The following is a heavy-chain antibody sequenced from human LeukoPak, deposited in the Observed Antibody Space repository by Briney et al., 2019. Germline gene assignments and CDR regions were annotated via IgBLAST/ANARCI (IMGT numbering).Heavy chain of an antibody. V-gene: IGHV4-34*01. D-gene: IGHD3-3*01. Sequence: PSETLSLTCAVYGGSFSGYYWSWIRQPPGKGLEWIGEIYHSGSTNYNPSLKSRVTISVDTSKNQFSLKLSSVTAADTAVYYCASGEQLRFPGFEYWGQGTLVTVSS. J-gene: IGHJ4*02. CDR2: IYHSGST. CDR3: ASGEQLRFPGFEY. CDR1: GGSFSGYY.